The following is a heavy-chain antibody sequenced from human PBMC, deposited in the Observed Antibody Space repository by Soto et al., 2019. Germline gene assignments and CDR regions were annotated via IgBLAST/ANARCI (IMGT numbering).Heavy chain of an antibody. V-gene: IGHV5-10-1*01. D-gene: IGHD3-22*01. Sequence: EVQLVQSGAEVKKPGESLRISCKGSGYSFTSYWISWVRQMPGKGLEWMGRIDPSDSYTNYSPSFQGHVTISADKSTSTAYLQWSIPKASDTAMYYCARQANYYDSSAGDYWGQGTLVTVSS. CDR2: IDPSDSYT. CDR3: ARQANYYDSSAGDY. J-gene: IGHJ4*02. CDR1: GYSFTSYW.